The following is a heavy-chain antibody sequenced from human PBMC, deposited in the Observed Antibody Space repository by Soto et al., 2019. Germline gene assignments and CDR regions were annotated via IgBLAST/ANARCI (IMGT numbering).Heavy chain of an antibody. V-gene: IGHV3-30-3*01. D-gene: IGHD6-19*01. J-gene: IGHJ4*02. CDR1: GFTFSSYA. CDR3: ASGRGAVAALPLDY. CDR2: ISYDGSNK. Sequence: GGSLRLSCAASGFTFSSYAMHWVRQAPGKGLEWVAVISYDGSNKYYADSVKGRFTISRDNSKNTLYLQMNSLRAEDTAVYYCASGRGAVAALPLDYWGQGTLVTVSS.